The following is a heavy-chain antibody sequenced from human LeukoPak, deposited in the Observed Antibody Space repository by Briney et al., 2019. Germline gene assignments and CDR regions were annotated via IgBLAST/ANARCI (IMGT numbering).Heavy chain of an antibody. CDR2: IIPIFGTA. CDR1: GGTFSSYA. Sequence: ASVKVSCKASGGTFSSYAISWVRQAPGQGLEWMGGIIPIFGTANYAQKFQGRVTITADKSTSTAYMELSSLRSEDTAVYYCAREGLDTAMVLDAFDIWGQGTTVTVSS. CDR3: AREGLDTAMVLDAFDI. D-gene: IGHD5-18*01. V-gene: IGHV1-69*06. J-gene: IGHJ3*02.